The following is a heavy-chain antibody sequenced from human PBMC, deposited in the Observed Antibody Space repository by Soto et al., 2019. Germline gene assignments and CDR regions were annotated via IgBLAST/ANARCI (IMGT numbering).Heavy chain of an antibody. J-gene: IGHJ3*02. CDR2: INHSGST. Sequence: SATLSLTCAVYGGSFSGYYWSWIRQPPGKGLEWIGEINHSGSTNYNPSLKSRVTISVDTSKNQFSLKLSSVTAADTAVYYCAREWDVVVPAAIKAFDIWGQGTMVTVSS. D-gene: IGHD2-2*01. V-gene: IGHV4-34*01. CDR3: AREWDVVVPAAIKAFDI. CDR1: GGSFSGYY.